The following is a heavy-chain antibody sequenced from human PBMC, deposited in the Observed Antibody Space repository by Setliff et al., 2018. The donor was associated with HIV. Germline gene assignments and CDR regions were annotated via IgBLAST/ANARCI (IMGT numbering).Heavy chain of an antibody. CDR2: INAGNGNT. CDR1: GYTFTNYA. CDR3: ARGLRYFDWLSGDYFDY. V-gene: IGHV1-3*01. J-gene: IGHJ4*02. Sequence: GASVKVSCKASGYTFTNYALHWVRQAPGQRLEWMGWINAGNGNTKYSQKFQGRVTITRDKFASTVYIELSSLRSEDTAVYYCARGLRYFDWLSGDYFDYWGQGTLVTVS. D-gene: IGHD3-9*01.